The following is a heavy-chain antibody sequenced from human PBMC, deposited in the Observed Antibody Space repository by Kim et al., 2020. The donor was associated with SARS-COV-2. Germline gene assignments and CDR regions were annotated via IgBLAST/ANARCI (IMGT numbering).Heavy chain of an antibody. J-gene: IGHJ3*02. Sequence: SETLSLTCTVSGGSISSSSYYWGWIRQPPGKGLEWIGSIYYSGSTYYNPSLKSRVTISVDTSKNQFSLKLSSVTAADTAVYYCARHSERLRYFDWLSSPSAFDIWGQGTMVTVSS. CDR3: ARHSERLRYFDWLSSPSAFDI. CDR2: IYYSGST. D-gene: IGHD3-9*01. CDR1: GGSISSSSYY. V-gene: IGHV4-39*01.